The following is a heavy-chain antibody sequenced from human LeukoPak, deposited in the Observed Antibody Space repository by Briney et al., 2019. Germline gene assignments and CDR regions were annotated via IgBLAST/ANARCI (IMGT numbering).Heavy chain of an antibody. V-gene: IGHV3-13*01. CDR1: GFTVSSYA. CDR2: LGIAGDT. Sequence: GGSLRLSCAASGFTVSSYAMHWVRQPIGKGLEWVSALGIAGDTFYPGSVKGRFTISRENAKNSLYLQMNSLRAEDTAMYYCAREKETASAFDIWGQGTMVTVSS. CDR3: AREKETASAFDI. J-gene: IGHJ3*02. D-gene: IGHD2-21*02.